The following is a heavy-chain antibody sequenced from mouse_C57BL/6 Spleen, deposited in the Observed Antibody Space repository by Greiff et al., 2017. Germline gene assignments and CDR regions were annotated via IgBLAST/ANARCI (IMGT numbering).Heavy chain of an antibody. CDR2: ISSGGSYT. V-gene: IGHV5-6*01. Sequence: EVQVVESGGDLVKPGGSLKLSCAASGFTFSSYGMSWVRQTPDKRLEWVATISSGGSYTYYPDSVKGRFTISRDNAKNTLYLQMSSLKSEDTAMYYCASNYDAMDYWGQGTSVTVSS. J-gene: IGHJ4*01. CDR3: ASNYDAMDY. CDR1: GFTFSSYG.